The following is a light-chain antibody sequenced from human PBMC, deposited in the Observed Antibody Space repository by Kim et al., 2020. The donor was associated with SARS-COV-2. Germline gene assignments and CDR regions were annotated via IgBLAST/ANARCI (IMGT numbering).Light chain of an antibody. Sequence: SYELTQPPSVSVSPRQTANISCPGDKLGSKYTSWYQQRPGQSPRLIIYQDHQRPSGIPERFSGSSSGNTATPIISETQSMDEADYYCQAWDTGIYVFGPG. V-gene: IGLV3-1*01. J-gene: IGLJ1*01. CDR1: KLGSKY. CDR3: QAWDTGIYV. CDR2: QDH.